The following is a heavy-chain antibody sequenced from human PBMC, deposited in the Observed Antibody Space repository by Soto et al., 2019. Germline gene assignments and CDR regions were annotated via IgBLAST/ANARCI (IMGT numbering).Heavy chain of an antibody. J-gene: IGHJ6*02. CDR3: ARQGLHLYYYYGMDV. CDR2: IYPGDSDT. D-gene: IGHD5-12*01. V-gene: IGHV5-51*01. CDR1: GYSFTSYW. Sequence: LKISCKGSGYSFTSYWIGWVRQMPGKGLEWMGIIYPGDSDTRYSPSFQGQVTISADKSISTAYLQWSSLKASDTAMYYCARQGLHLYYYYGMDVWGQGTTVTVSS.